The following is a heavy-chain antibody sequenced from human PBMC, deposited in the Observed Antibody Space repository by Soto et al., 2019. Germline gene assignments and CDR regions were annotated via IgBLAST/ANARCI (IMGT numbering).Heavy chain of an antibody. Sequence: GASVKVSCKASGGTFSSYAISWVRQAPGQGLEWMGGIIPIFGTANYAQKFQGRVTITADKSTSTAYMELSSLRSEDTAVYYCARRPYSSSSFSPTPAYGMDVWGQGTTVTVSS. CDR1: GGTFSSYA. V-gene: IGHV1-69*06. J-gene: IGHJ6*02. D-gene: IGHD6-6*01. CDR3: ARRPYSSSSFSPTPAYGMDV. CDR2: IIPIFGTA.